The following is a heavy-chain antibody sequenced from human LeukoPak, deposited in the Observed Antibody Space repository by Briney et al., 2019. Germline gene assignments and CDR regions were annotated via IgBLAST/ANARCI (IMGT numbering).Heavy chain of an antibody. D-gene: IGHD3-16*02. CDR3: AREGRMITFGGVIGDYFDY. CDR1: GFTFSSYW. J-gene: IGHJ4*02. CDR2: INSDGSST. V-gene: IGHV3-74*01. Sequence: PGGSLRLSCAASGFTFSSYWMHWVRQAPGKGLVWVSRINSDGSSTSYADSVKGRFTISRDNAKNTLYLQMNSLRAEDTAVYYCAREGRMITFGGVIGDYFDYWGQGTLVPVSS.